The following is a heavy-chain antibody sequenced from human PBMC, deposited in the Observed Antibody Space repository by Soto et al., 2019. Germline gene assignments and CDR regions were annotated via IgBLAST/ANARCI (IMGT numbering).Heavy chain of an antibody. V-gene: IGHV2-5*02. CDR1: GFSLSTSGVG. D-gene: IGHD3-10*01. Sequence: QITLKESGPTLVKPTQTLTLTCSFSGFSLSTSGVGVGWIRQPPGKALEWLALIYWDDDKRYSPSLKSRPTITKDTSKNQVFLTMTNMDPVDTATYYSAHSHYPMVRGTDAFDIWGQGTMVTVSS. J-gene: IGHJ3*02. CDR2: IYWDDDK. CDR3: AHSHYPMVRGTDAFDI.